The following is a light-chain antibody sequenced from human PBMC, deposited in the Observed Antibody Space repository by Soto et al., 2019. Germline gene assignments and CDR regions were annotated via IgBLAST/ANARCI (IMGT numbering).Light chain of an antibody. CDR1: QSVSSS. CDR2: KAS. J-gene: IGKJ1*01. V-gene: IGKV1-5*03. CDR3: QQYNSYSSWT. Sequence: TQSPSPLFLSPGERATPFFRASQSVSSSYLAWYQQKPGKAPKLLIYKASRLESGVPSRFSGSGSGTEFTLTISSLQPDDFATYYCQQYNSYSSWTFGQGTKVDIK.